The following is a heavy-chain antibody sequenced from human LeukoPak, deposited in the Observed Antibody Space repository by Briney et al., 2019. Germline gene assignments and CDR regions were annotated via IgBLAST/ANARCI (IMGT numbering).Heavy chain of an antibody. CDR2: IYYSGST. J-gene: IGHJ4*01. V-gene: IGHV4-59*01. CDR3: AISGSSGWYPFDY. Sequence: PSETLSLTCTVSGGSISSDYWSWIRQPPGRGLEWIGYIYYSGSTNYNPSLKSRVTISVDTSKNQFSLRLSSVTAADTAVYYCAISGSSGWYPFDYWGHGTLVTVSS. D-gene: IGHD6-19*01. CDR1: GGSISSDY.